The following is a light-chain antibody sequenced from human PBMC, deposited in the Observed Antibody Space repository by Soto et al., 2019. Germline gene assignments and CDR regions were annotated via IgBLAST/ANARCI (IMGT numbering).Light chain of an antibody. Sequence: QSVLTQPPSVSGARGQRVTISCTGSSSNTGTNYDVHWYQQLPGTAPKLLIYGNSNRPSGVPDRFSGSKSGTSASLAITGLQAEDEADYYCQSYDSRLRVFGGGTKLTVL. CDR2: GNS. CDR1: SSNTGTNYD. CDR3: QSYDSRLRV. J-gene: IGLJ2*01. V-gene: IGLV1-40*01.